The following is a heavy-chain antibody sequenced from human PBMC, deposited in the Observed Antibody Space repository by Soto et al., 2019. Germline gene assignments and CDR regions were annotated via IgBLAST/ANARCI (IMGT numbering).Heavy chain of an antibody. V-gene: IGHV1-8*01. Sequence: ASVKVSCKASGYTYTNLDINWVRQASGQGLEWMRWMNPHSDTGFAQKFQGRVTLTRDTPTSTVYMELTSLRFDDTAVYYCARYQIGEGFTAWGQGTPVTVSS. CDR3: ARYQIGEGFTA. CDR1: GYTYTNLD. CDR2: MNPHSDT. J-gene: IGHJ5*02.